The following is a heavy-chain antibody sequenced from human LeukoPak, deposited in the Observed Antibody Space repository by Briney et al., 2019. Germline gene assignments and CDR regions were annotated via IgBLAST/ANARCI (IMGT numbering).Heavy chain of an antibody. CDR1: GFTFSYHW. J-gene: IGHJ4*02. D-gene: IGHD6-13*01. CDR2: IKNDGAVK. V-gene: IGHV3-7*01. Sequence: GGSLRLSCAASGFTFSYHWMTSVRQAPGKGLEWVANIKNDGAVKNYVDSVKGRFTISRDNAKNSLYLQMNSLRAEDTAVYYCAKDSYSKGDFWGQGVLVTVSS. CDR3: AKDSYSKGDF.